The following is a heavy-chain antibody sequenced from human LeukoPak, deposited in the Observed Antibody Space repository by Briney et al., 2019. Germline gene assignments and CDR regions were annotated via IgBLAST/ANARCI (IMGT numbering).Heavy chain of an antibody. CDR1: GYNFTSHY. CDR3: ARGPLCVSASCYTDYSYYMDV. V-gene: IGHV1-46*01. D-gene: IGHD2-2*02. J-gene: IGHJ6*03. Sequence: ASVKVSCKASGYNFTSHYVHWVRQAPGQGLEWMGIINPNGGSSSNAQSVQGRFSLTRDMSTSTVYMALSSLRFEDTAVYYCARGPLCVSASCYTDYSYYMDVWGKGTTVTVSS. CDR2: INPNGGSS.